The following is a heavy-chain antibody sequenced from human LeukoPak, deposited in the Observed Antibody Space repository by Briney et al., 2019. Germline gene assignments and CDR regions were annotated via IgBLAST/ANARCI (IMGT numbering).Heavy chain of an antibody. CDR1: GFTFSSYS. Sequence: PGGSLRLSCAASGFTFSSYSMNWVRQAPGEGLEWVSSTLITGDTYYADSVQGRFTISRDSSKNTLFLRMNRLRAEDTAVYYCAREFGYCSLNSCPLGYWGQGTLVTVSS. CDR3: AREFGYCSLNSCPLGY. D-gene: IGHD2-15*01. J-gene: IGHJ4*02. CDR2: TLITGDT. V-gene: IGHV3-21*04.